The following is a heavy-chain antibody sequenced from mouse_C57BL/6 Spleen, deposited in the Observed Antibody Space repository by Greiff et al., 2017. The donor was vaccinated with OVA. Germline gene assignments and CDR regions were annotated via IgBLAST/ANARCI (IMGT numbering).Heavy chain of an antibody. Sequence: QVQLKQSGAELVRPGASVTLSCKASGYTFTDYEMHWVKQTPVHGLEWIGAIDPETGGTAYNQKYKGKAILTADKSSSTAYMELRSLTSEDSAVYYCTIAYYSNSYAMDYWGQGTSVTVSS. J-gene: IGHJ4*01. CDR3: TIAYYSNSYAMDY. CDR1: GYTFTDYE. V-gene: IGHV1-15*01. D-gene: IGHD2-5*01. CDR2: IDPETGGT.